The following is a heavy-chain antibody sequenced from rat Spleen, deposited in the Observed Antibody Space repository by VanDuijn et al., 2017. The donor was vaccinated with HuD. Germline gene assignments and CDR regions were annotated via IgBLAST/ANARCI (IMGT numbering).Heavy chain of an antibody. V-gene: IGHV5-29*01. Sequence: EVQLVESGGGLVQPGRSLKLSCAASGFIFSRSAMAWVRQAPTKGLEWVATISYDGTSTYYRDSVKGRYTISRDNAKSTLYPQMDSLRSEDTATYYCTRGGDGNYYYGGYNYWGQGDMVTVSS. CDR3: TRGGDGNYYYGGYNY. CDR1: GFIFSRSA. J-gene: IGHJ2*01. CDR2: ISYDGTST. D-gene: IGHD1-12*02.